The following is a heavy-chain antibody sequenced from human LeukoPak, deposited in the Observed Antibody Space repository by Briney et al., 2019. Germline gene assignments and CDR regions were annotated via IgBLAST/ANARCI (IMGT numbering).Heavy chain of an antibody. CDR1: GFTFADYF. CDR2: ISGDGTTT. D-gene: IGHD6-19*01. J-gene: IGHJ4*02. V-gene: IGHV3-43*02. CDR3: ATSHGWSPDH. Sequence: PGGSLRLSCAASGFTFADYFMHWVRQAPGEGLECISFISGDGTTTYYRDSVRGRFTISRDNSKNSLYLQLESLRADDTALYFCATSHGWSPDHWGQGTLVTVSS.